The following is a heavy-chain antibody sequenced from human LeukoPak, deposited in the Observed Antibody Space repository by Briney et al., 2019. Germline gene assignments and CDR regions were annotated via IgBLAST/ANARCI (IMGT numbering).Heavy chain of an antibody. CDR1: GDSISSGDYY. CDR3: ARGPYSYDSSGAFDI. D-gene: IGHD3-22*01. V-gene: IGHV4-61*02. Sequence: SETLSLTCTVSGDSISSGDYYWSWIRQPAGKGLEWIGRISSSGSTSHNPPLKSRVTISVDTSKNQFSLKLSSVTAADTAVYFCARGPYSYDSSGAFDIWGQGTMVTVSS. CDR2: ISSSGST. J-gene: IGHJ3*02.